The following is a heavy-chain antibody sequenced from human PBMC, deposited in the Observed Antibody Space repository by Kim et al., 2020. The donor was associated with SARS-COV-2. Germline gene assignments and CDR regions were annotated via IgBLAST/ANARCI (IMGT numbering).Heavy chain of an antibody. V-gene: IGHV3-64*01. Sequence: GGSLRLSCVASGFTFSNYAMHWVRQAPEKGLEYVSAINSDGATTYYANSVKGRFTISRDNSKNTLYLQMGSLLADDMAVYYCVRVGISGVFDPWGQGTQVTVSS. CDR3: VRVGISGVFDP. CDR1: GFTFSNYA. J-gene: IGHJ5*02. CDR2: INSDGATT. D-gene: IGHD2-15*01.